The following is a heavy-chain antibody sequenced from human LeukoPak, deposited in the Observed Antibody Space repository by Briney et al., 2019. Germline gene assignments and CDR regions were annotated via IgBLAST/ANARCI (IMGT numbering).Heavy chain of an antibody. CDR3: VARGWSGPNFDY. V-gene: IGHV4-34*01. D-gene: IGHD6-19*01. CDR1: GGSFSGYY. CDR2: INHSGST. J-gene: IGHJ4*02. Sequence: SETLSLTCAVYGGSFSGYYWSWIRQPPGKGLEWIGEINHSGSTNYNPSLKSRVTISVDTSKNQFSLKLSSVTAADTAVYYCVARGWSGPNFDYWGQGTLVTVSS.